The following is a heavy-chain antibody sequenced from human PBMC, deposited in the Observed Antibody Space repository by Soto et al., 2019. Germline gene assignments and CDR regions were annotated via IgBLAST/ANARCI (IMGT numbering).Heavy chain of an antibody. CDR1: GFTFSSYG. CDR3: AKDLGGCDYHGY. CDR2: ISYDGSNK. J-gene: IGHJ4*02. Sequence: QVQLVESGGGVVQPGRSLRLSCAASGFTFSSYGMHWVRQAPGKGLEWVAVISYDGSNKYYADSVKGRFTISRDNSKNTLYLQMNSLRAEDTAVYYCAKDLGGCDYHGYWGQGTLVTVSS. D-gene: IGHD4-17*01. V-gene: IGHV3-30*18.